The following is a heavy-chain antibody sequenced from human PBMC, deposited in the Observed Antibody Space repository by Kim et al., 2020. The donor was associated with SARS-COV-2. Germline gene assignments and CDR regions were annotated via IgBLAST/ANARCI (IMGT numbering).Heavy chain of an antibody. Sequence: GGSLRLSCEASGFSFSNYGMHWIRQTPEKGLEWLTYISHTRKKIYYAGSVQGRFTISRDNAKKPVYLQMKSLTVDDTAIYYCAEALGEGSGLHLFDSWG. CDR2: ISHTRKKI. CDR1: GFSFSNYG. V-gene: IGHV3-48*01. CDR3: AEALGEGSGLHLFDS. D-gene: IGHD3-16*01. J-gene: IGHJ4*01.